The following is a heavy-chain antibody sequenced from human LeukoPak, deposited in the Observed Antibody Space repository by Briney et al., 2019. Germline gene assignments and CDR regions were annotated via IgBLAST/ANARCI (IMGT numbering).Heavy chain of an antibody. CDR3: ARVENFDWLSWFDP. Sequence: PGGSLRLSCAASGFTFSSYAMHWVRQAPGKGLEWGAVISYDGSNKYHADHVKGRFTISRANYKNTLYLKMNSMRAEDTAVYYCARVENFDWLSWFDPWGQGTLSPSPQ. J-gene: IGHJ5*02. CDR2: ISYDGSNK. CDR1: GFTFSSYA. V-gene: IGHV3-30-3*01. D-gene: IGHD3-9*01.